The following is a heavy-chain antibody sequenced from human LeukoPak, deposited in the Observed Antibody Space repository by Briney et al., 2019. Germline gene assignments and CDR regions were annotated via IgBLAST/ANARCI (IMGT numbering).Heavy chain of an antibody. V-gene: IGHV3-23*01. CDR3: AKDRAAASDY. D-gene: IGHD6-13*01. J-gene: IGHJ4*02. CDR2: ISGSGGST. Sequence: GGSLGLSCAASGFTFSSYAMSWVRQAPGKGLEWVSAISGSGGSTYYADSVKGRFTISGDNSKNTLYLQMNSLRAEDTAVYYCAKDRAAASDYWGQGTLVTVSS. CDR1: GFTFSSYA.